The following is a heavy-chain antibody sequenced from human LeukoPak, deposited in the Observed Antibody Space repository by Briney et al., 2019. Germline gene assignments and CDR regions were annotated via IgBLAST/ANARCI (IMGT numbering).Heavy chain of an antibody. CDR1: GYTFNNYG. CDR3: SRDKASGPNYFDY. V-gene: IGHV1-18*01. J-gene: IGHJ4*02. Sequence: ASVKVSCKASGYTFNNYGISWVRQAPGQGLEWMGWISAYNGATSYAQNVKGRVTLTTDTSTNTACMELRSLRSDDSAVYYCSRDKASGPNYFDYWGQGTLVTVSS. CDR2: ISAYNGAT. D-gene: IGHD2-8*02.